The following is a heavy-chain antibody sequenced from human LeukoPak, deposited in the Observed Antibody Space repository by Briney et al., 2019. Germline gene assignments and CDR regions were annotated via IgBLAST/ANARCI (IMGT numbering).Heavy chain of an antibody. D-gene: IGHD3-22*01. V-gene: IGHV3-30-3*01. CDR2: ISYDGSNK. CDR1: GFTFSSYA. CDR3: ARDRSGYYPGYFDY. Sequence: GGSLRLSCAASGFTFSSYAMHWVRQAPGKGLEWVAVISYDGSNKYYADSVKGRFTISRDNSKNTLYLQMNSLRAEDTAVYYCARDRSGYYPGYFDYWGQGTLVTVSS. J-gene: IGHJ4*02.